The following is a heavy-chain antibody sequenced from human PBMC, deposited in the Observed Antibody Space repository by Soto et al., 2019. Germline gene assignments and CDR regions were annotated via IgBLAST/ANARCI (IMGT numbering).Heavy chain of an antibody. V-gene: IGHV3-23*01. Sequence: PGGSLRLSCAASGFPLTTYGMTWVRQAPGKWPEWVASISGGGGTVYYAESVKGRFSISRDPSKNTLYLQMNSLSAEDTDIYFCGKDPNGFYVDAFEFWGLVTMVTVSS. J-gene: IGHJ3*01. CDR3: GKDPNGFYVDAFEF. CDR2: ISGGGGTV. CDR1: GFPLTTYG. D-gene: IGHD3-16*01.